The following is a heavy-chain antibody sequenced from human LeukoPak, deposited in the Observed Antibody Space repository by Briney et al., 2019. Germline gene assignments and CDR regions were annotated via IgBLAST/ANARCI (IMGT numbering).Heavy chain of an antibody. V-gene: IGHV3-9*01. Sequence: PGRSLRLSCAASGFTFDDYAMHWARQAPGKGLEWVSGISWNSGSIGYADSVKGRFTISRDNAKNSLYLQMNSLRAEDTALYYCAKAASYYYDSSGYAYFDYWGQGTLVTVSS. CDR1: GFTFDDYA. CDR2: ISWNSGSI. J-gene: IGHJ4*02. CDR3: AKAASYYYDSSGYAYFDY. D-gene: IGHD3-22*01.